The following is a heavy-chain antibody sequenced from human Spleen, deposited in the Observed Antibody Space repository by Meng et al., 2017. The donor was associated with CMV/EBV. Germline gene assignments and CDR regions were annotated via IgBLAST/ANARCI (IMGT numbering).Heavy chain of an antibody. CDR3: ARGFGGWYFDL. V-gene: IGHV3-20*04. J-gene: IGHJ2*01. CDR2: INWNGGST. Sequence: SCAASGFTFDDYGMSWVRQAPGKGLEWVSGINWNGGSTGYADSVKGRFTISRDNAKNSLYLQMNSLRAEDTALYYCARGFGGWYFDLWGRGTLVTVSS. D-gene: IGHD3-10*01. CDR1: GFTFDDYG.